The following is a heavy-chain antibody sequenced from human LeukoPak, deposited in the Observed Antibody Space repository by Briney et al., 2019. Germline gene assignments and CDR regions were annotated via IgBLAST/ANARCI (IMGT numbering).Heavy chain of an antibody. CDR2: IYTSGST. CDR1: GASISNYY. Sequence: SETLSLTCTVSGASISNYYWSWIRQPAGKGLEWIGRIYTSGSTNYNPSLKSRVTMSVDTSRNHFSLKLSSVTAADTAVYYCARDLYSSRTNDAFVIWGQGTMVTVSS. CDR3: ARDLYSSRTNDAFVI. D-gene: IGHD6-13*01. V-gene: IGHV4-4*07. J-gene: IGHJ3*02.